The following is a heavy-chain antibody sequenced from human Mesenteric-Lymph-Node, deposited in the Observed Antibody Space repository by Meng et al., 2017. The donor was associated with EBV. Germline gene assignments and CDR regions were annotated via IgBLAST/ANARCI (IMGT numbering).Heavy chain of an antibody. CDR3: AKDWSVGAGSGSHY. CDR1: GGSISTSNW. V-gene: IGHV4-4*02. Sequence: VQLQGSGPVPVKPWGTLSLTCAVSGGSISTSNWWSWVRQPPGKGLEWIGEIYHSGSTNYNPSLKTRVTMSVDKSKNQFSLNLNSVTAADTAVYYCAKDWSVGAGSGSHYWGQGTLVTVSS. D-gene: IGHD1-26*01. CDR2: IYHSGST. J-gene: IGHJ4*02.